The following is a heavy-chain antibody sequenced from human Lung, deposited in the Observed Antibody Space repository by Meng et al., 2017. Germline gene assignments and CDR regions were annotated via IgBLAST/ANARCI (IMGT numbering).Heavy chain of an antibody. Sequence: ESGVVLVKPGGSLKLSCAVSGGGFSDSDIHGVRQASGKGLEWVVRIGGRPKSYAAAYAAPVRGRFTISRDDSRNTAYLQMNSLKTEDSAVYYCTIYIRGHIWGQGTMVTVSS. CDR1: GGGFSDSD. CDR3: TIYIRGHI. CDR2: IGGRPKSYAA. D-gene: IGHD6-19*01. V-gene: IGHV3-73*01. J-gene: IGHJ3*02.